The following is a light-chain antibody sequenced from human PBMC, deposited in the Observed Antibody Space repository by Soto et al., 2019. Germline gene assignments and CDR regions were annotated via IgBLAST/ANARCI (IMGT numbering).Light chain of an antibody. Sequence: QSALTQPASVSGSPGQSITISCTGISSDVGGYMYVSWYQQHPGKAPKLMIYDVSNRPSGVSNRFSGSKSANTASLTISGLQAEDEADYYCSSYTSSTTVVFGGGPKLTVL. J-gene: IGLJ2*01. CDR1: SSDVGGYMY. CDR3: SSYTSSTTVV. CDR2: DVS. V-gene: IGLV2-14*01.